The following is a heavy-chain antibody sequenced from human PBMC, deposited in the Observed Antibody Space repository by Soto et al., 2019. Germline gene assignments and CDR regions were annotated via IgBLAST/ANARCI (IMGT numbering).Heavy chain of an antibody. CDR3: AKKSGVGATWYFDY. J-gene: IGHJ4*02. Sequence: GGSLRLSCAASGFTFSNYGMSWVRQAPGKGLEWVSALPEIGTNTYYADSVKGRFTISRDNSKNTLFLQINNLRAGDTAVYYCAKKSGVGATWYFDYWGQGTLVTVSS. V-gene: IGHV3-23*01. D-gene: IGHD1-26*01. CDR2: LPEIGTNT. CDR1: GFTFSNYG.